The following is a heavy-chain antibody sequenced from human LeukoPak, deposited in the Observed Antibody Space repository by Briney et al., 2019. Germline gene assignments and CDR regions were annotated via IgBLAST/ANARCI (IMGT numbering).Heavy chain of an antibody. CDR2: VKKDASEK. J-gene: IGHJ5*02. Sequence: GGSLRLSCAASGFTFDSYTMNWVRQAPGKGLEWVASVKKDASEKKYADSVEGRFTISRDNADNSLYLQMNSLRVEDTAVYYCARGPPLHIATPGKGAWGQGTLVTVSS. CDR1: GFTFDSYT. D-gene: IGHD6-13*01. V-gene: IGHV3-7*01. CDR3: ARGPPLHIATPGKGA.